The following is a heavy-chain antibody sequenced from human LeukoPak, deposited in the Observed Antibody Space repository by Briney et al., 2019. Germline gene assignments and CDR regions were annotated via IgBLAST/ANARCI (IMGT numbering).Heavy chain of an antibody. D-gene: IGHD1-26*01. V-gene: IGHV3-23*01. CDR1: GFTFSSYA. CDR2: ISGSGGST. J-gene: IGHJ3*02. Sequence: GGSLRLSCAASGFTFSSYAMSWVRQAPGKGLEWVSAISGSGGSTYYADSVKGRSTISRDNSKNTLYLQMNSLRAEDTAVYYCAKREGARDAFDIWGQGTMVTVSS. CDR3: AKREGARDAFDI.